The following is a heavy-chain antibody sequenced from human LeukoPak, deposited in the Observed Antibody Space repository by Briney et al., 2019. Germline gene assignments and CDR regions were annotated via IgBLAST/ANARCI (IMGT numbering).Heavy chain of an antibody. Sequence: SETLSLTCTVSGGSISSSSYYWGWIRQPPGKWLEWIGTIYHSGSTNYNPSLKSGFTISVDTSKNQFSLKLSSVTAADTAVYYCARDLYGGNSGDYWGQGTLVTVSS. CDR1: GGSISSSSYY. V-gene: IGHV4-39*07. J-gene: IGHJ4*02. CDR2: IYHSGST. CDR3: ARDLYGGNSGDY. D-gene: IGHD4-23*01.